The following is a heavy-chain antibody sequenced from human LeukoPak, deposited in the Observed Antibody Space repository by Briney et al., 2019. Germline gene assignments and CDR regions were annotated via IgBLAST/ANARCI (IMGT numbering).Heavy chain of an antibody. Sequence: ASVKVSCKASGYTFTGYYMHWVRQAPGQGLEWMGWINPNSGDTNYAQKFQGRVTMTRDTSISTAYMELSRLRSDDTAVYYCAIKGSAALADYWGQGTLVTVSS. D-gene: IGHD6-13*01. V-gene: IGHV1-2*02. CDR2: INPNSGDT. CDR3: AIKGSAALADY. J-gene: IGHJ4*02. CDR1: GYTFTGYY.